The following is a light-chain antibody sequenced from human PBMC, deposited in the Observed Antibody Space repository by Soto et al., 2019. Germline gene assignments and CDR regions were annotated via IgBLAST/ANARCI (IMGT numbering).Light chain of an antibody. CDR3: SSYTSSSNWV. Sequence: QSALTQPASVSGSPGQSSTISCTGTSSDVGGYNYVSWYQQHPGKAPKRMIYDVSNRPSGVSNRFSGSKSGNTASLTISGLQAEAEADYYCSSYTSSSNWVFGGGTKLTVL. J-gene: IGLJ3*02. V-gene: IGLV2-14*01. CDR1: SSDVGGYNY. CDR2: DVS.